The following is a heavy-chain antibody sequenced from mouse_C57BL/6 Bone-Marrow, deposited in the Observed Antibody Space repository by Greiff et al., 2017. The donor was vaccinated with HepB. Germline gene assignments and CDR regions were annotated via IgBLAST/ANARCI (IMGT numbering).Heavy chain of an antibody. D-gene: IGHD1-1*01. J-gene: IGHJ2*01. CDR1: GFNIKDSY. CDR2: IDPEDGET. Sequence: VQLQQSGAELVKPGASVKLSCTASGFNIKDSYMHWVKQRTEQGLEWIGRIDPEDGETKYAPKFQGKAPITADTSSNTAYLQLSSLTSADTAVYYCAGSPRILTTVVEDYIDYWGQGTTLTVSS. CDR3: AGSPRILTTVVEDYIDY. V-gene: IGHV14-2*01.